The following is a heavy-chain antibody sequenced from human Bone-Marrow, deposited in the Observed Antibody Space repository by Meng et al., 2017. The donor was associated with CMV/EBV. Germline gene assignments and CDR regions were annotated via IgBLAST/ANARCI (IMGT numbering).Heavy chain of an antibody. Sequence: QVQLVQSGAEVKKPGASVKVSCKASGYTFTSYYMHWVRQAPGQGLEWMGIINPSGGGTSYAQRFRGRVTMTRDTSTSTVYMDLSSLRSEDTALYYCARGDGGSLGALDIWGQGTMVTVSS. CDR3: ARGDGGSLGALDI. CDR2: INPSGGGT. J-gene: IGHJ3*02. CDR1: GYTFTSYY. D-gene: IGHD5-24*01. V-gene: IGHV1-46*01.